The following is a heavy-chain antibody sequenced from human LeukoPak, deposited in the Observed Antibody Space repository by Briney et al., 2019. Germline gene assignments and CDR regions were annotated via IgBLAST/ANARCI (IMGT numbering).Heavy chain of an antibody. Sequence: PSETLSLTCTVSGGSISSYYWSWIRQPPGKGLEWIGYIYYSGSTNYNPSLKSRVTISVDTSKNQFSLKLSSVTAADTAVYYCARGRSYSSGYYYEDYWGQGTLVTVSS. CDR2: IYYSGST. J-gene: IGHJ4*02. CDR1: GGSISSYY. D-gene: IGHD3-22*01. V-gene: IGHV4-59*01. CDR3: ARGRSYSSGYYYEDY.